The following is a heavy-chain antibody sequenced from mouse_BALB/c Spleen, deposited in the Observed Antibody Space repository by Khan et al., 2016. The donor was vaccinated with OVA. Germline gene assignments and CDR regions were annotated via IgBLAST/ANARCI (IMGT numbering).Heavy chain of an antibody. CDR2: ISYSGST. D-gene: IGHD4-1*01. V-gene: IGHV3-2*02. CDR3: AEGPNLSMDY. CDR1: GYSITSDYA. J-gene: IGHJ4*01. Sequence: EVQLQESGPGLVKPSQSLSLTCTVTGYSITSDYAWNWIRQFPGNKLEWMGYISYSGSTSYNPSLKSRISITRDTSKNQFFLQLNSVTTEDTATYYGAEGPNLSMDYWGQGTSVTVSS.